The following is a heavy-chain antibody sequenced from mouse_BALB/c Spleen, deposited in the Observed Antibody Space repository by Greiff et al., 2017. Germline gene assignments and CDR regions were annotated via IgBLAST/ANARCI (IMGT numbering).Heavy chain of an antibody. CDR3: ARGNYGAY. Sequence: VMLVESGPGLVAPSQSLSITCTVSGFSLTSYGVHWVRQPPGKGLEWLGVIWAGGSTNYNSALMSRLSISKDNSKSQVFLKMNSLQTDDTAMYYCARGNYGAYWGQGTLVTVSA. J-gene: IGHJ3*01. V-gene: IGHV2-9*02. CDR1: GFSLTSYG. D-gene: IGHD1-1*02. CDR2: IWAGGST.